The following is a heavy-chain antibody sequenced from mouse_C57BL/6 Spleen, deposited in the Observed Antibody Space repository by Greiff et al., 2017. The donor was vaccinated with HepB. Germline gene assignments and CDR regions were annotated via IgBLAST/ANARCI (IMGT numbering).Heavy chain of an antibody. CDR1: GYTFTSYW. D-gene: IGHD1-1*01. Sequence: QVQLKQPGTELVKPGASVKLSCKASGYTFTSYWMHWVKQRPGQGLEWIGNINPSNGGTNYNEKFKSKATLTVDKSSSTAYMQLSSLTSEDSAVYYCARGGSSRYYFDYWGQGTTLTVSS. J-gene: IGHJ2*01. CDR2: INPSNGGT. CDR3: ARGGSSRYYFDY. V-gene: IGHV1-53*01.